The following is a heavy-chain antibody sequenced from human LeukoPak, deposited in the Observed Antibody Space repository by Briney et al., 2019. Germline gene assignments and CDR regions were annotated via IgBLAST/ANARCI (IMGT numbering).Heavy chain of an antibody. CDR2: IYYSGST. Sequence: PSETLSLTCTVAGGSISSTSYFWGWIRQPPGKGLEWIGSIYYSGSTFYSPSLKSRATISVDPSKNRFPLKVNSVTAADTAVYYCVSQTPLYSGSFYFDYWSQGTLVTVSS. D-gene: IGHD1-26*01. V-gene: IGHV4-39*01. J-gene: IGHJ4*02. CDR1: GGSISSTSYF. CDR3: VSQTPLYSGSFYFDY.